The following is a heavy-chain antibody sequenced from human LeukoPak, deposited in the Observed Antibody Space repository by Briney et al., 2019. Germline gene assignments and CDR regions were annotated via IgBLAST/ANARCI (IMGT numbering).Heavy chain of an antibody. CDR2: ISSSSYI. CDR3: ARTYSSSWHEPDY. J-gene: IGHJ4*02. D-gene: IGHD6-13*01. Sequence: GGSLRLSCAASGFTFSSYSMNWVRQAPGKGLEWVSSISSSSYIYYADSVKGRFTISRDSAKNSLHLQMNSLRAEDTAVYYCARTYSSSWHEPDYWGQGTLVTVSS. V-gene: IGHV3-21*01. CDR1: GFTFSSYS.